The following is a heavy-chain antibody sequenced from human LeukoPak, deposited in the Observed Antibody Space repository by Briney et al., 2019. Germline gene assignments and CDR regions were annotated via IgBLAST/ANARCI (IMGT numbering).Heavy chain of an antibody. CDR1: GGSFSGYY. Sequence: PSETLSLTCAVYGGSFSGYYWSWIRQPPGKGLEWIGEINHSGSTNYSPSLKSRVTISVDTSKNQFSLKLSSVTAADTAVYYCARGVVGHGDLDYWGQGTLVTVSS. CDR2: INHSGST. CDR3: ARGVVGHGDLDY. D-gene: IGHD2-15*01. V-gene: IGHV4-34*01. J-gene: IGHJ4*02.